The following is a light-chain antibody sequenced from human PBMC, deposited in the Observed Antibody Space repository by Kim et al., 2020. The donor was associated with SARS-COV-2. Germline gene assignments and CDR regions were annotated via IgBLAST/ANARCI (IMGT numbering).Light chain of an antibody. J-gene: IGKJ4*01. CDR3: QQYYNWPPLT. Sequence: EIVMTQSPATLSVSPGETATLSCRASQSISSNLVWYQQKPGQAPRLLIYDASKRATGIPARFSGSGSGTEFTLTISSLQSEDFAVYYCQQYYNWPPLTFGGGTKVDIK. CDR2: DAS. V-gene: IGKV3-15*01. CDR1: QSISSN.